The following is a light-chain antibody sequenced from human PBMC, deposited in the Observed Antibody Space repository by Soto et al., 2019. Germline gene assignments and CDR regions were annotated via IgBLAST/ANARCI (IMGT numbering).Light chain of an antibody. Sequence: QSALTQPASVSGSPGQSITISCTGTSSDVGRYNYVSWYQQHPGKAPKLMIYEVSNRPSGVSNRFSGSKSGNTASLTISGLQAEDEADYYCSSYTSSNTLEVFGSGTKLTVL. V-gene: IGLV2-14*01. CDR3: SSYTSSNTLEV. CDR1: SSDVGRYNY. CDR2: EVS. J-gene: IGLJ1*01.